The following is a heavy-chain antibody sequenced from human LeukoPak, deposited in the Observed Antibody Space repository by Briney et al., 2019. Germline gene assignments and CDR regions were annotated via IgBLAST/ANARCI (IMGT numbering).Heavy chain of an antibody. CDR1: GGSISSGSYY. CDR2: IYTSGST. D-gene: IGHD3-22*01. Sequence: PSETLSLTCTVSGGSISSGSYYWSWIRQPAGKGLEWIGRIYTSGSTNYNPSLKSRVTISVDTSTNQFSLKLSSVTPADTAVDYCATGGDSSGYYYFDYWGQGTLVTVSS. V-gene: IGHV4-61*02. J-gene: IGHJ4*02. CDR3: ATGGDSSGYYYFDY.